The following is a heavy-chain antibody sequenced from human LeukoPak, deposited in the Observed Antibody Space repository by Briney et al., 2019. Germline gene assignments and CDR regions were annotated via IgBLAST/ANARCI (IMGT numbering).Heavy chain of an antibody. Sequence: PGGSLRLSCAASGFTFSDYYMSWIRQAPGKGLEWVSYISSSGSTIYYADSVKGRFTISRDNAKNSLYLQMNSLRAEDTALYYCAKDRYGGNSIFDYWGQGTLVTVSS. J-gene: IGHJ4*02. CDR3: AKDRYGGNSIFDY. V-gene: IGHV3-11*01. CDR1: GFTFSDYY. CDR2: ISSSGSTI. D-gene: IGHD4-23*01.